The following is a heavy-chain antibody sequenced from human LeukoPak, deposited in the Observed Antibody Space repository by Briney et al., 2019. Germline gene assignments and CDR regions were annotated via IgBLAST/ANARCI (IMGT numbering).Heavy chain of an antibody. CDR3: ARDQHDSRNAYYVSYSYYMDV. J-gene: IGHJ6*03. Sequence: GGSLNLSCAASGFTFSTYSMTWVRQAPGKGLEWVSYIGSGGTTYYADSVKGGFTISRDDAKNSLYLQMNSLTAEDTAVYYWARDQHDSRNAYYVSYSYYMDVWGKGTTVLVSS. CDR1: GFTFSTYS. V-gene: IGHV3-48*01. D-gene: IGHD3-3*01. CDR2: IGSGGTT.